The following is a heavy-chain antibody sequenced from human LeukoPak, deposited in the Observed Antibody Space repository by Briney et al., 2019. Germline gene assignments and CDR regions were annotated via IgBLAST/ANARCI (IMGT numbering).Heavy chain of an antibody. Sequence: PGGSLRLSCAASGFTFSSYAMSWVRQAPGKGLEWVSAISGSGGSTYYGDSVKGRFTISRDNSKNTLYLQKDSLRAEDTAVYYCATGSGGSYNYWGQGTLVTVSS. D-gene: IGHD2-15*01. CDR1: GFTFSSYA. CDR2: ISGSGGST. J-gene: IGHJ4*02. CDR3: ATGSGGSYNY. V-gene: IGHV3-23*01.